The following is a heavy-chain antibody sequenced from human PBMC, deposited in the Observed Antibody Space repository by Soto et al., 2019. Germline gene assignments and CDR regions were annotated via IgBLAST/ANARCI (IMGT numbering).Heavy chain of an antibody. Sequence: QVQLVESGGGVVQPGRSLRLSCAASGFTFSSYGMHWVRQAPGKGLEWVAVISYDGSNKYYADSVKGRFTISRDNSKNTLYLQMNRLRAEDTAVYYCAKDLTGTAFDYWGQGTLVTVSS. V-gene: IGHV3-30*18. J-gene: IGHJ4*02. CDR1: GFTFSSYG. CDR2: ISYDGSNK. D-gene: IGHD1-20*01. CDR3: AKDLTGTAFDY.